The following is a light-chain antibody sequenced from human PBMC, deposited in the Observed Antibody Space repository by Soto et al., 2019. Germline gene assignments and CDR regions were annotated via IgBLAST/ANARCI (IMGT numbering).Light chain of an antibody. V-gene: IGLV2-11*01. CDR3: CSYAGSYTVV. J-gene: IGLJ2*01. CDR1: SSDVGGYNY. Sequence: QPVLTQPRSVSGSPGQSVTISCTGTSSDVGGYNYVSWYQQYPGKAPKLMLYDVSKRPSGVPDRFSGSKSGNTASLTISGLQAEDEADYHCCSYAGSYTVVFGGGTKVTVL. CDR2: DVS.